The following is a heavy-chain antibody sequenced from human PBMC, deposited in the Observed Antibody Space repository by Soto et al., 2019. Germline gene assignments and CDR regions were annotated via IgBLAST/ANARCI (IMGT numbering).Heavy chain of an antibody. CDR1: GYTFTSYG. D-gene: IGHD2-2*01. J-gene: IGHJ4*02. Sequence: QVQLVQSGAEVKKPGASVKVSCKASGYTFTSYGISWVRQAPGQGLEWMGWISAYNGNTNYAQKLQGRVTMTTDTSTITAYMELRSLTSDDTAVYYCARDYQGYCSSTSCLPDYWGQGTLVTVSS. CDR2: ISAYNGNT. CDR3: ARDYQGYCSSTSCLPDY. V-gene: IGHV1-18*01.